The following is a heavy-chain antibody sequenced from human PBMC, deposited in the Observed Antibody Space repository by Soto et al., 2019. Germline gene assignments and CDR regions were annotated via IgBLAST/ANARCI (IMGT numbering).Heavy chain of an antibody. CDR3: ASDIRGYSRAFDY. CDR1: GSFVSGGAYY. J-gene: IGHJ4*02. CDR2: IYYNWST. V-gene: IGHV4-61*08. Sequence: SEPLSLTCTVSGSFVSGGAYYLTWIRLPPGKGLEWVGYIYYNWSTTYNPSLKSRVTISIDTSKNQFSLKLTSATAADTAVYCCASDIRGYSRAFDYWGQGALVTVSS. D-gene: IGHD5-18*01.